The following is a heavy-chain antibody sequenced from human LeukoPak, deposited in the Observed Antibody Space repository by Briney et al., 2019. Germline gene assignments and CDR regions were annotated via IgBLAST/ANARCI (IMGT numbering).Heavy chain of an antibody. V-gene: IGHV1-18*01. CDR3: ARVDGDTAMVPDY. D-gene: IGHD5-18*01. Sequence: ASGKLSCKASGYTVASYGISWVRQAPGQGLEWMGWISAYNGNTNYAQKLQGRVTMTTDTSTSTAYMELRSRRADDTAVYYCARVDGDTAMVPDYWGQGTLVTVSS. CDR2: ISAYNGNT. J-gene: IGHJ4*02. CDR1: GYTVASYG.